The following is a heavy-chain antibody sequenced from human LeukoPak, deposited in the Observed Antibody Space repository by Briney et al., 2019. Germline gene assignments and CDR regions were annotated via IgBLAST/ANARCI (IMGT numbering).Heavy chain of an antibody. CDR3: ASGVGAHGSGRKSYMDV. CDR1: GFTFSAYS. J-gene: IGHJ6*03. D-gene: IGHD3-10*01. CDR2: ISSSSSYI. V-gene: IGHV3-21*01. Sequence: GGSLRLSCAASGFTFSAYSMNWVRQAPGKGLEWVSSISSSSSYIYYADSVKGRFTISRDNAKNSLYLQMNSLRAEDTAVYYCASGVGAHGSGRKSYMDVWGKGTTVTISS.